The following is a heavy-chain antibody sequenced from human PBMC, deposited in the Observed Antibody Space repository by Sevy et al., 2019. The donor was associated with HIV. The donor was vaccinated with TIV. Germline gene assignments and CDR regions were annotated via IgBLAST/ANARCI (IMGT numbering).Heavy chain of an antibody. CDR3: ARGKSGYGYALNY. Sequence: GGSLRLSCAASGFTVNSNYMTWVRQAPGKGLEGVSVIYSDGTTYHDNSVKDSFTTYRDNFKNTLYLQMNSLRAEDTADYYCARGKSGYGYALNYWGQGTLVTVSS. V-gene: IGHV3-66*01. CDR1: GFTVNSNY. CDR2: IYSDGTT. J-gene: IGHJ4*02. D-gene: IGHD5-18*01.